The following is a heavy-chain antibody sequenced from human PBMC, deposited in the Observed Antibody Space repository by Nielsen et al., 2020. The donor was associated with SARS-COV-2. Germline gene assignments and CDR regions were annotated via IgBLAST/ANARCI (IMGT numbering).Heavy chain of an antibody. V-gene: IGHV4-39*01. CDR2: IYYSGST. J-gene: IGHJ3*02. D-gene: IGHD6-13*01. Sequence: RQAPGKGLEWIGEIYYSGSTYYNPSLKSRVTISVDTSKSQFSLKLSSVTAADTAVYYCARPYSSSGYRSRDAFDIWGQGTMVT. CDR3: ARPYSSSGYRSRDAFDI.